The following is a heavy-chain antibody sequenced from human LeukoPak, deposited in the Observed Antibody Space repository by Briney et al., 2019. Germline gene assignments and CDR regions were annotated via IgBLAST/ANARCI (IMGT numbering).Heavy chain of an antibody. CDR1: GYSISSGYY. J-gene: IGHJ4*02. CDR3: ARHRGSGSYARGYFDY. Sequence: SETLSLTCTVSGYSISSGYYWGWIRQPPGKGLEWIGSIYHSGSTYYNPSLKSRVTISVDTSKNQFSLKLSSVTAADTAVYYCARHRGSGSYARGYFDYWGQGTLVTVSS. D-gene: IGHD1-26*01. V-gene: IGHV4-38-2*02. CDR2: IYHSGST.